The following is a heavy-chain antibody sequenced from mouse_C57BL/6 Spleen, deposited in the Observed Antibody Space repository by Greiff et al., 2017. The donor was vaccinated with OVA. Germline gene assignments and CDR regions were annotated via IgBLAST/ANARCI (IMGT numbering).Heavy chain of an antibody. Sequence: VNVVESGPGLVAPSQSLSITCTVSGFSLTSYGVHWVRQPPGKGLEWLVVIWSDGSTTYNSAPKSRLSISKDNSKSQVFLKMNSLQTDDTAMYYCARGDSNYDAMDYWGQGTSVTVSS. J-gene: IGHJ4*01. CDR2: IWSDGST. V-gene: IGHV2-6*03. D-gene: IGHD2-5*01. CDR1: GFSLTSYG. CDR3: ARGDSNYDAMDY.